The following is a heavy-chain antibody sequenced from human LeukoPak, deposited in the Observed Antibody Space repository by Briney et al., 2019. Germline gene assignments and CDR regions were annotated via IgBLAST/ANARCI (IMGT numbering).Heavy chain of an antibody. CDR3: AREGVSAAAYTYAFDI. D-gene: IGHD6-13*01. V-gene: IGHV3-7*01. CDR2: KKQDGSEK. J-gene: IGHJ3*02. CDR1: GFTFSSHW. Sequence: GGSLTLSCAVSGFTFSSHWMSWLRQPPGKGLEEVGNKKQDGSEKYYVDSVKGRFTISRDNATNSLYLQMNSLRAEGTVVYYCAREGVSAAAYTYAFDIWGQGTMVTVSS.